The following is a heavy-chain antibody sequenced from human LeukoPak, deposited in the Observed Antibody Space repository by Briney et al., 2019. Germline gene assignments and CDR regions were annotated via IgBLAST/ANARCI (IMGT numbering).Heavy chain of an antibody. J-gene: IGHJ4*02. V-gene: IGHV3-49*04. Sequence: GGSLRLSCTAFEFTFSDYAMTWVRQAPGKGQEWLGFIRSKAFGGTTEYAASVKGRFTISRDDSKSIAYLQMISLKTDDTAVYYCTRGPYNNYVNLDYWGQGTLVTVSS. CDR1: EFTFSDYA. CDR2: IRSKAFGGTT. CDR3: TRGPYNNYVNLDY. D-gene: IGHD4-11*01.